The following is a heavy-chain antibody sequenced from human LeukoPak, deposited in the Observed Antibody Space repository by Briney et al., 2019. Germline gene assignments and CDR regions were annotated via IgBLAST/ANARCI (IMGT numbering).Heavy chain of an antibody. CDR2: INPSGGST. CDR1: GYTFTSYY. D-gene: IGHD6-13*01. CDR3: AREVAAAGLFDY. J-gene: IGHJ4*02. V-gene: IGHV1-46*01. Sequence: ASVKVSCKASGYTFTSYYMHWVRQAPGQGLEWMGIINPSGGSTSYAQKSQGRVTMTRDTSTSTVYMELSSLRSEDTAVYYCAREVAAAGLFDYWGRGTLVTVSS.